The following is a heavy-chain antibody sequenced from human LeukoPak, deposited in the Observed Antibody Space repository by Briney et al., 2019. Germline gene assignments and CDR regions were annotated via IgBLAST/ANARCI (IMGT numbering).Heavy chain of an antibody. CDR1: GGSVXSGSYY. D-gene: IGHD2-21*02. CDR3: AXLSLYCGGDCYPGPIGY. CDR2: IXYSXXX. J-gene: IGHJ4*02. Sequence: SETLSLTCTVSGGSVXSGSYYWSWIRQPXXXXXXXXXXIXYSXXXXXXXXXXXRVTXSVDTSKNQFSLKLSSVTAADTAVYYCAXLSLYCGGDCYPGPIGYWGQGTLVTVSS. V-gene: IGHV4-61*01.